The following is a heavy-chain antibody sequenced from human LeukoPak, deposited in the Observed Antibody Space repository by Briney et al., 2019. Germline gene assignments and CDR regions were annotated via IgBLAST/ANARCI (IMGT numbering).Heavy chain of an antibody. J-gene: IGHJ4*02. CDR3: AKGAWSSTSPTHY. V-gene: IGHV3-9*01. CDR2: ISWNSGSI. Sequence: GGSLRLSCAASGFTFDDYAMHWVRQAPRKGLEWVSGISWNSGSIGYAVSVKGRFTISRDNAKNSLYLQMNSLRAEDTALYYCAKGAWSSTSPTHYWGQGTLVTVSS. CDR1: GFTFDDYA. D-gene: IGHD2-2*01.